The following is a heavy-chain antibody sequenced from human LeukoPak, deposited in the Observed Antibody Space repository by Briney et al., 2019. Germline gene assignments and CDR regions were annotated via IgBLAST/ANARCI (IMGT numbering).Heavy chain of an antibody. CDR3: ARVQQYSSGWYISGAFDI. V-gene: IGHV1-2*02. J-gene: IGHJ3*02. CDR1: GYTFTGYY. Sequence: RAASVKVSCKASGYTFTGYYMHWVRQAPGQGLEWMGWINPNSGGTNYAQKFQGRVTMTRDTSISTAYMELSRLRSDDTAVYYCARVQQYSSGWYISGAFDIWGQGTMVTVSS. CDR2: INPNSGGT. D-gene: IGHD6-19*01.